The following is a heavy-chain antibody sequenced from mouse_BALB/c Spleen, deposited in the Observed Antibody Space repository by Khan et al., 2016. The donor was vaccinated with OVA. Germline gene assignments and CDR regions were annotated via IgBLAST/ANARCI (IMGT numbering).Heavy chain of an antibody. CDR1: GYTFTNYV. CDR3: AREASSWDFSFPY. D-gene: IGHD4-1*01. V-gene: IGHV1S136*01. Sequence: VQLKESGPELVEPGASVKMSCKASGYTFTNYVMHWVKQKPGQGLEWIGYINPYNAGIRYNEKFKGKATLTSDISSTTAYMELSSLTSEDSAVYYCAREASSWDFSFPYWGQGTLVTVSA. J-gene: IGHJ3*01. CDR2: INPYNAGI.